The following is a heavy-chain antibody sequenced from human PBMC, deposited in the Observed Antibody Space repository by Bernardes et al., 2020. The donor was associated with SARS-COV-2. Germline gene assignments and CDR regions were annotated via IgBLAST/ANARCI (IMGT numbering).Heavy chain of an antibody. CDR3: ATAPAMVRANWFDP. D-gene: IGHD3-10*01. J-gene: IGHJ5*02. CDR2: FDPEDGET. Sequence: ASVKVSCKVSGYTLTALSMHWVRQAPGQGLEWMGGFDPEDGETIYAQKFQGRVTMTEDTSTDTAYMELSSLRSEDTAVYYCATAPAMVRANWFDPWGQGTLVTVSS. V-gene: IGHV1-24*01. CDR1: GYTLTALS.